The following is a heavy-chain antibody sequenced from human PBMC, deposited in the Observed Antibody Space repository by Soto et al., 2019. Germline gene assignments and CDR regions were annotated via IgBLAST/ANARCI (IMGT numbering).Heavy chain of an antibody. V-gene: IGHV5-10-1*01. J-gene: IGHJ3*02. Sequence: GESLKISCKGSGYSFTSYWISWVRQMPGKGLEWMGRIDPSDSYTNYSPSFQGHVTISADKSISTAYLQWSSLKASDTAMYYCARPAYCTNGVCYFAFDIWGQGTMVTVSS. CDR1: GYSFTSYW. CDR3: ARPAYCTNGVCYFAFDI. D-gene: IGHD2-8*01. CDR2: IDPSDSYT.